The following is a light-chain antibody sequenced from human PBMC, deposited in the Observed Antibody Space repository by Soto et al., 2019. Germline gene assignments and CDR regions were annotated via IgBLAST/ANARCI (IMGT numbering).Light chain of an antibody. V-gene: IGLV1-44*01. CDR3: AAWDDSLNGVV. CDR2: SSS. J-gene: IGLJ2*01. CDR1: SSNIGGNA. Sequence: QSVLTQPPSASGTPGQRVTVSCSGSSSNIGGNAVNWYQQLPGRAPKLLIYSSSQRPSGVPDRFSGSKPGTSASLAISGLQSEDEADYYCAAWDDSLNGVVFVGGTKLTVL.